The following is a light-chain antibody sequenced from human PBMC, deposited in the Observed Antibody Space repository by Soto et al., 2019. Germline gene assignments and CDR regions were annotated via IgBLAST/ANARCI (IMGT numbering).Light chain of an antibody. V-gene: IGKV1-39*01. CDR2: DAS. Sequence: DIQMTQSPSSLSASVGDRVTITCRASQSISSYLNWYQQKPGKAPKLLIYDASSLESGVPSRFSGSGSGTEFTLTISSLQPDDFATYYCQQSYNTPFTFGPGTKVDIK. CDR1: QSISSY. CDR3: QQSYNTPFT. J-gene: IGKJ3*01.